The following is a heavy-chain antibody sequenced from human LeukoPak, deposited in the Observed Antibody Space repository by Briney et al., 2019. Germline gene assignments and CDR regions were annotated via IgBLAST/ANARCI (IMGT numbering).Heavy chain of an antibody. D-gene: IGHD2-15*01. Sequence: KPSETLSLTCAVYGGSFSGYYWSWIRQPPGKGLEWIGEINHSGSTNYNPSLKSRVTISVDTSKNQFSLKLSSVTAAGTAVYYCARGVGLVVAATRFDYWGQGTLVTVSS. J-gene: IGHJ4*02. V-gene: IGHV4-34*01. CDR3: ARGVGLVVAATRFDY. CDR2: INHSGST. CDR1: GGSFSGYY.